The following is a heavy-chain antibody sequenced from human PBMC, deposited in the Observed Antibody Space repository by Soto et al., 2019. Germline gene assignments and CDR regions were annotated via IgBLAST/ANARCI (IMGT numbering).Heavy chain of an antibody. CDR2: QTGST. D-gene: IGHD6-19*01. CDR1: GVSVTSGSHH. CDR3: GVYKAGSGGNGY. Sequence: QAQVQESGPGLVKPSETLSLTCADSGVSVTSGSHHFLWIRQPPGKGLEWIGQTGSTNYNPSLKSRISISLDTSKNQVSLKLSSVTSADTAVYYCGVYKAGSGGNGYCGQGTLVTISS. J-gene: IGHJ4*02. V-gene: IGHV4-61*01.